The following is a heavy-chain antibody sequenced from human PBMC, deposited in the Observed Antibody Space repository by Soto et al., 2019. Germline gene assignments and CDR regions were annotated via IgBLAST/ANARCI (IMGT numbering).Heavy chain of an antibody. V-gene: IGHV3-74*01. CDR3: ARVRGTYYDILTADDAFDI. D-gene: IGHD3-9*01. CDR1: GFTFSTYW. J-gene: IGHJ3*02. CDR2: IGSDGRST. Sequence: GGSLRLSCAASGFTFSTYWMHWVRQVPGKGPVWVSRIGSDGRSTNYADSVKGRFTVSRDNAKRTLYLQMNSLRSEDTAVYYCARVRGTYYDILTADDAFDIWGQGTMVTVSS.